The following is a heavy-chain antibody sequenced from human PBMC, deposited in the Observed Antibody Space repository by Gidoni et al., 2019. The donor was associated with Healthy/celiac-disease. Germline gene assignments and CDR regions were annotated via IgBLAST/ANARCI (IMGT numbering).Heavy chain of an antibody. J-gene: IGHJ2*01. CDR1: GGTSRSYA. CDR2: IIPIVGTA. Sequence: VQLVQSGAQAKKPGPSVKVSCKASGGTSRSYAISWVRQAPGQGLVWMGGIIPIVGTANYAQKLPGRVTITADESTSTAYMELSSLRSEDTAVYYCARGEGGNPYWYFDLWGRGTLVTVSS. CDR3: ARGEGGNPYWYFDL. V-gene: IGHV1-69*01. D-gene: IGHD2-15*01.